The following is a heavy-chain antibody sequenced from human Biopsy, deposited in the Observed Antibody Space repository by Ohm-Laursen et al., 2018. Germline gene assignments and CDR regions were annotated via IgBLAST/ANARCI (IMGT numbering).Heavy chain of an antibody. CDR3: ARGMRSSGWPYFDS. J-gene: IGHJ4*02. CDR1: GGSITISSYY. D-gene: IGHD6-19*01. Sequence: GTLSLTCTVSGGSITISSYYWGWIRQPPGKGPEWIANIYYSGSTFYNPSLKSRVTISLDTSKNQFSLELSSVTAADTAIYYCARGMRSSGWPYFDSWGQGTLVTVSS. V-gene: IGHV4-39*07. CDR2: IYYSGST.